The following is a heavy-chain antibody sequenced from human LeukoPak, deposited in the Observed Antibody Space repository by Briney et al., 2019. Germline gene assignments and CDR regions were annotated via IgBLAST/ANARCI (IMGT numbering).Heavy chain of an antibody. V-gene: IGHV3-48*03. Sequence: PGGSLRLSCAASGFTFSSYEMNWVRQAPGKGLEWVSYISSSGSTIYYADSVKGRFTISRDNAKNSLYLQMNSLRAEDTAVYYCARVQAAAESLLGLDCWGQGTLVTVSS. CDR2: ISSSGSTI. D-gene: IGHD6-13*01. CDR1: GFTFSSYE. CDR3: ARVQAAAESLLGLDC. J-gene: IGHJ4*02.